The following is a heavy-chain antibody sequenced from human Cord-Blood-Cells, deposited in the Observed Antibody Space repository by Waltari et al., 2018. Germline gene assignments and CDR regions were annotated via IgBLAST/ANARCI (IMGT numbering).Heavy chain of an antibody. V-gene: IGHV4-34*01. J-gene: IGHJ5*02. D-gene: IGHD3-22*01. CDR3: ARRNYYDSSGSFDT. Sequence: QVQLQQWGAGLLKPAETLSLTCAVYGGSFSGYYWSWIRQPPGKRLEWIGEINHSGSTNCNPSLKRRVTISVDTSKNQFSLTLSSVAADDTAVYYCARRNYYDSSGSFDTWGKGTLVTVSS. CDR1: GGSFSGYY. CDR2: INHSGST.